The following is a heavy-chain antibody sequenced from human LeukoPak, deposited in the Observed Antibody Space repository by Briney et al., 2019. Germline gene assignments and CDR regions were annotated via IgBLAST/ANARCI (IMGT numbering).Heavy chain of an antibody. D-gene: IGHD2-2*01. CDR3: ARPGYCSSTSCYGMDV. CDR1: GFTFSDHY. CDR2: TRNKANSYTT. J-gene: IGHJ6*02. Sequence: GGSLRLSCAASGFTFSDHYMDWVRQAPGKGLEWVGRTRNKANSYTTEYAASVKGRFTISRDDSKNSLYLQMNSLKTEDTAVYYCARPGYCSSTSCYGMDVWGQGTMVTVFS. V-gene: IGHV3-72*01.